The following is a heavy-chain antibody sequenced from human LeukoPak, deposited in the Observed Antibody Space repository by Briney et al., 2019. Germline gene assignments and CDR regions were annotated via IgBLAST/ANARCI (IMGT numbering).Heavy chain of an antibody. D-gene: IGHD5-18*01. CDR1: GGSISSGGYS. CDR2: IYHSGST. Sequence: PSQTLSLTCAVSGGSISSGGYSWSWIRQPPGKGLEWIGYIYHSGSTYYNPSLKSRVTISVDRSKNQFSLKLSSVTAADTAVYYCARVEDTAMALDYWGQGTLVTVSS. V-gene: IGHV4-30-2*01. CDR3: ARVEDTAMALDY. J-gene: IGHJ4*02.